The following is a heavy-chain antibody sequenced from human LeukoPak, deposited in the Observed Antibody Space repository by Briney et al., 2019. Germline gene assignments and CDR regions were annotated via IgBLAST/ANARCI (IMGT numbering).Heavy chain of an antibody. Sequence: ASVKVSCEASGYTFTGYFIHWVRQAPGQGLEWMGWINPNSGGTHYAQNFQGRVTMTRDTSINTAYMELSSLISDDTAVFYCARGSRISGLPDLDFWGQGTLVTVSS. CDR2: INPNSGGT. D-gene: IGHD1-20*01. V-gene: IGHV1-2*02. J-gene: IGHJ4*02. CDR3: ARGSRISGLPDLDF. CDR1: GYTFTGYF.